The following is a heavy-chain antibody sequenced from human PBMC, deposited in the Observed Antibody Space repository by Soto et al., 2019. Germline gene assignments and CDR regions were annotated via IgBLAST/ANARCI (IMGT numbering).Heavy chain of an antibody. CDR3: AKGQTSGTYPFYFDY. V-gene: IGHV3-23*01. CDR2: ISASGGST. D-gene: IGHD1-26*01. CDR1: GITLSSYA. Sequence: EVQLLESGGDLVQPGGSLRLSCAASGITLSSYAMSWVRQAPGKGPEGVSGISASGGSTSYADSVKGRFTISRENSKNTLYLQMNRLRADDTAVYHCAKGQTSGTYPFYFDYWGQGALVTVSS. J-gene: IGHJ4*02.